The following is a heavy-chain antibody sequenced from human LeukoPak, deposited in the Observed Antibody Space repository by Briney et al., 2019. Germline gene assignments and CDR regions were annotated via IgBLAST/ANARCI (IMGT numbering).Heavy chain of an antibody. J-gene: IGHJ4*02. D-gene: IGHD6-6*01. CDR3: ARESFAARWD. V-gene: IGHV3-7*01. Sequence: PGGSLRLSCAAPGFTFSRYWMSWVRQAPGKGLEWVANIKQDGSEKDYVDSVKGRFTISRDNAKNSLYLQMNSLTAEDTAVYYCARESFAARWDWGQGTLVTVSS. CDR2: IKQDGSEK. CDR1: GFTFSRYW.